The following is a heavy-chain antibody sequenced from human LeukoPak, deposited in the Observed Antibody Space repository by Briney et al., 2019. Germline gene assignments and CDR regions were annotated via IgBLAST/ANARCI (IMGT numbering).Heavy chain of an antibody. CDR2: INTNTGNP. V-gene: IGHV7-4-1*02. CDR1: GYTFTSYA. J-gene: IGHJ4*02. D-gene: IGHD6-19*01. Sequence: GASVKVSCKASGYTFTSYAMNWVRQAPGQGLEWMGWINTNTGNPTYAQGFTGRFVFSLDTSVSTAYLQISSLKAEDTAVYYCARDPFRRIAVAGSFDYWGQGTLVTVSS. CDR3: ARDPFRRIAVAGSFDY.